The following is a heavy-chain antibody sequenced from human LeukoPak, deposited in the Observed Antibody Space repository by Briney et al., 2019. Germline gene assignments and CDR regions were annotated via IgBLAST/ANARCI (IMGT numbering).Heavy chain of an antibody. V-gene: IGHV3-48*01. CDR1: GFTFSSYS. CDR2: ISSSSSTI. J-gene: IGHJ4*02. D-gene: IGHD6-13*01. Sequence: GGSLRLSCAASGFTFSSYSMNWVCQAPGKGLEWVSYISSSSSTIYYADSVQGRFTISRDNAKNSLYLQMNSLRAEDTAVYYCAKRIAAAGKHHFDYWGQGTLVTVSS. CDR3: AKRIAAAGKHHFDY.